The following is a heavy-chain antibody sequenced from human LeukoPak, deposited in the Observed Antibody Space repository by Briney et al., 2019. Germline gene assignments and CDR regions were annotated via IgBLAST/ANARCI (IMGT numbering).Heavy chain of an antibody. J-gene: IGHJ5*02. CDR3: ARESGYHGSGFDP. Sequence: GGSLRLSCAASGFTFINAWMNWVRQGPGKGLVWVSRIKSDGSSTSYADSVKGRFTISRDNAKNTLYLQMNSLRDEDTAVYYCARESGYHGSGFDPWGQGTLVTVSS. CDR1: GFTFINAW. CDR2: IKSDGSST. V-gene: IGHV3-74*01. D-gene: IGHD3-10*01.